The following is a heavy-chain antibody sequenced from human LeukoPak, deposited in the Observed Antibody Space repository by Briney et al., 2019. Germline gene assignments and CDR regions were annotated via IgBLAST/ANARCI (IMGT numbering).Heavy chain of an antibody. Sequence: ASVKVSCKASGYTFTSYDINWVRQATGQGLEWMGWMNPNSGNTGYAQKFQGRVTMTRNTSISTACMELSSLRSEDTAVYYCARTGLYDSSGYLDYWGQGTLVTVSS. CDR3: ARTGLYDSSGYLDY. V-gene: IGHV1-8*01. J-gene: IGHJ4*02. CDR2: MNPNSGNT. D-gene: IGHD3-22*01. CDR1: GYTFTSYD.